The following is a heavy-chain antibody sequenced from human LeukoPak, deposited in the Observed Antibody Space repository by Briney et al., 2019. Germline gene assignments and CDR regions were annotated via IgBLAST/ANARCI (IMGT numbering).Heavy chain of an antibody. CDR3: ARSVECSSTSCYTRNDAFDI. CDR2: ISSSGSTI. D-gene: IGHD2-2*02. CDR1: GFTFSDYY. Sequence: PGGSLRLSCAASGFTFSDYYMSWIRQAPGKGLEWVSYISSSGSTIYYADSVKGRFTISRDNAKNSLYLQMNSLRAEDTAVYYCARSVECSSTSCYTRNDAFDIWGQGTMVTVSS. J-gene: IGHJ3*02. V-gene: IGHV3-11*04.